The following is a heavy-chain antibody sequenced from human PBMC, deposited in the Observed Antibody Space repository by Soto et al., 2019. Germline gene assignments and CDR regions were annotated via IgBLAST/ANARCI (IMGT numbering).Heavy chain of an antibody. V-gene: IGHV1-18*01. D-gene: IGHD4-17*01. Sequence: ASVKVSCKASGYTFTSYGISWVRQAPGQGLEWMGWISAYNGNTNYAQKLQGRVTMTTDTSTSTAHMELRSLRSDDTAVYYCARDGWPGDYGNWFDPWGQGTLVTVSS. CDR1: GYTFTSYG. CDR2: ISAYNGNT. CDR3: ARDGWPGDYGNWFDP. J-gene: IGHJ5*02.